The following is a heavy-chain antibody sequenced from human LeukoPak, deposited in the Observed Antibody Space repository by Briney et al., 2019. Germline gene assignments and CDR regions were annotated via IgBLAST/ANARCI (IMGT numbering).Heavy chain of an antibody. V-gene: IGHV1-2*06. D-gene: IGHD3-3*01. J-gene: IGHJ3*02. CDR3: ARDMEDAFDI. Sequence: ASVKVSCKASGYTFTVYYMHWVRQAPGQGLEWMGRINPDSGGTNYAQKFQGRVTMTRDTSISTAYMELSRLRYDDTAVYYCARDMEDAFDIWGQGTMVTVSS. CDR1: GYTFTVYY. CDR2: INPDSGGT.